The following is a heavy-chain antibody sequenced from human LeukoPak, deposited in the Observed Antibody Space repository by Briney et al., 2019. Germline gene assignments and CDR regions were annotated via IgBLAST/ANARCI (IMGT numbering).Heavy chain of an antibody. CDR2: IYTSGST. V-gene: IGHV4-61*02. CDR3: ARGGVGATFDY. CDR1: GGSISSGSYY. D-gene: IGHD1-26*01. J-gene: IGHJ4*02. Sequence: SETLSLTCTVSGGSISSGSYYWSWIRQPAGKGLEWIGRIYTSGSTNYNPSLKSRVTISVDKSKNQFSLKLSSVTAADTAVYYCARGGVGATFDYWGQGTLVTVSS.